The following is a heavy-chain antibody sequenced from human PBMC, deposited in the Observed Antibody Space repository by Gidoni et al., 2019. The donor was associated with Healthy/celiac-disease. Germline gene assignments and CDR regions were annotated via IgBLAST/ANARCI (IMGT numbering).Heavy chain of an antibody. CDR1: GFPFSSYG. CDR2: ISYDGSNK. V-gene: IGHV3-30*18. Sequence: QVQLVESGGGVVQPGRSLRLSCAASGFPFSSYGMHWVRQAPGKGLEWVAVISYDGSNKYYADSVKGRFTISRDNSKNTLYLQMNSLRAEDTAVYYCAKEVRYYDFWSGYGMDVWGQGTTVTVSS. CDR3: AKEVRYYDFWSGYGMDV. D-gene: IGHD3-3*01. J-gene: IGHJ6*02.